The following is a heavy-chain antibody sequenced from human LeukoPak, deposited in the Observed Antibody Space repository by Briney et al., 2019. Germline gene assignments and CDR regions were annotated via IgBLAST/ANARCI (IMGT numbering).Heavy chain of an antibody. D-gene: IGHD3-3*01. CDR2: IYHSGST. J-gene: IGHJ6*03. CDR3: VRWGLEEYYYYYYMDV. Sequence: SETLSLTCTVSGYSISSGYYWGWTRQPPGKGLEWIGSIYHSGSTYYNPSLKSRVTISVDTSKNQFSLKLSSVTAADTAVYYCVRWGLEEYYYYYYMDVWGKGTTVTVSS. V-gene: IGHV4-38-2*02. CDR1: GYSISSGYY.